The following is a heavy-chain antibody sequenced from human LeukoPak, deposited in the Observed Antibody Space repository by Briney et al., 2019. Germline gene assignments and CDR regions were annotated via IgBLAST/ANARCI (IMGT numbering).Heavy chain of an antibody. V-gene: IGHV1-2*02. J-gene: IGHJ5*02. Sequence: ASVKVSCKASGYTFTGYYIHWVRQAPGQGLEWMGWINPNSGGTNYAQKFQGRVTMTRDTSISTAYMELSRLRSDDTAVYYCARGGLLWFRELSDMYNWFDPWGQGTLVTVSS. D-gene: IGHD3-10*01. CDR3: ARGGLLWFRELSDMYNWFDP. CDR1: GYTFTGYY. CDR2: INPNSGGT.